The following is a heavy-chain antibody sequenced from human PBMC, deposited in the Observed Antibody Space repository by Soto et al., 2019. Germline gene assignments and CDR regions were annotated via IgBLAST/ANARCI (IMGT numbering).Heavy chain of an antibody. CDR3: ARHPTYGEDYCYGMDV. V-gene: IGHV5-51*01. D-gene: IGHD4-17*01. Sequence: GESLKISCKGSGYSFTSYWIGWVRQMPGKGLEWMGIIYPGDSDTRYSPSFQGQVTISADKSISTAYLQWSSLKASDTAMYYCARHPTYGEDYCYGMDVWGQGTTVTVSS. J-gene: IGHJ6*02. CDR2: IYPGDSDT. CDR1: GYSFTSYW.